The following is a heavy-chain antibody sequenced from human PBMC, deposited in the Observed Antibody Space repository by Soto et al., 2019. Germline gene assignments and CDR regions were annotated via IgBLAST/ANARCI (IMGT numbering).Heavy chain of an antibody. Sequence: SETLSLTCTVSGGSISSGGYYWSWVRQHPGKGLEWIGFIFYSGSTSYNPSLKSRVTISVDTSKNQFSLRLSYVTAADTAVYYCARKYYYDSSGYYPPDAFNIWGQGTMVTVSS. CDR1: GGSISSGGYY. J-gene: IGHJ3*02. D-gene: IGHD3-22*01. V-gene: IGHV4-31*03. CDR3: ARKYYYDSSGYYPPDAFNI. CDR2: IFYSGST.